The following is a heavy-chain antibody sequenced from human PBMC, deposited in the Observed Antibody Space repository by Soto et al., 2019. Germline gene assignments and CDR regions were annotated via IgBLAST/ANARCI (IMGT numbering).Heavy chain of an antibody. CDR2: INPSGGST. D-gene: IGHD2-21*02. CDR3: ARVSGVTAILGY. CDR1: GGTFSSYA. J-gene: IGHJ4*02. Sequence: ASVKVSCKASGGTFSSYAISWVRQAPGQGLEWMGIINPSGGSTSYAQKFQGRVTMTRDTSTSTVYMELSSLRSEDTAVYYCARVSGVTAILGYWGQGTLVTVSS. V-gene: IGHV1-46*01.